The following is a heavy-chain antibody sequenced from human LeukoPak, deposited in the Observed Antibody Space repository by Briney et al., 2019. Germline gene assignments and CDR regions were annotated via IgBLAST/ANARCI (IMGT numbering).Heavy chain of an antibody. J-gene: IGHJ4*02. V-gene: IGHV4-30-2*01. CDR2: IYHSGGA. D-gene: IGHD6-13*01. CDR1: GDSISRSGSS. CDR3: AKDFIAQSPIPAY. Sequence: SETLSLTCAVSGDSISRSGSSWSWIRQPPRMGLEWIGYIYHSGGAYYNPSLRSRVTISLDTSKNQFSLRLSSLAAADTPVYYCAKDFIAQSPIPAYWGQGILVSVSS.